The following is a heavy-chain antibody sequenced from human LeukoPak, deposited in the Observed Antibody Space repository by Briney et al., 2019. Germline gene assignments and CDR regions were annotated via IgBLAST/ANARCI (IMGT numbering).Heavy chain of an antibody. Sequence: GGSLRLSCTASGSTFGDYAMSWVRQAPGKGLEWVGFIRSKAYGGTTEYAASVKGRFTISRDDSKSIAYLQMNSLKTEDTAVYYCTRDGYNFDYWGQGTLVTVSS. CDR1: GSTFGDYA. J-gene: IGHJ4*02. CDR3: TRDGYNFDY. V-gene: IGHV3-49*04. D-gene: IGHD5-24*01. CDR2: IRSKAYGGTT.